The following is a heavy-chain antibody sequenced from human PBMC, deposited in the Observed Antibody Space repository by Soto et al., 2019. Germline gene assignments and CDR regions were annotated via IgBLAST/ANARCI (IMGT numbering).Heavy chain of an antibody. CDR2: IFPSDSDT. CDR3: ARKDKSGYFNWFDP. D-gene: IGHD3-22*01. Sequence: GESLKISCKVSGYKFTSSWIAWVRQMPGKGLEWMGIIFPSDSDTRYSPSFQGQVTISADRSTSTVFLQWASLKASDTAVYFCARKDKSGYFNWFDPWGQGTLVTVSS. CDR1: GYKFTSSW. J-gene: IGHJ5*02. V-gene: IGHV5-51*01.